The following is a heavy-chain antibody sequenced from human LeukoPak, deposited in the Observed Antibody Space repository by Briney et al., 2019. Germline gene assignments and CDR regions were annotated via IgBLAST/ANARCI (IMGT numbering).Heavy chain of an antibody. Sequence: GSLRLSCAASGFTFSYYWMHWVRQAPGKGLVWVSRMNSDGSSTSYADSVKGRFIISRDNARNTLYLQMNSLRAEDTAVYYCARGFGCSGGNCSPRAFDYWGQGTLVTASS. D-gene: IGHD2-15*01. V-gene: IGHV3-74*01. CDR2: MNSDGSST. CDR3: ARGFGCSGGNCSPRAFDY. J-gene: IGHJ4*02. CDR1: GFTFSYYW.